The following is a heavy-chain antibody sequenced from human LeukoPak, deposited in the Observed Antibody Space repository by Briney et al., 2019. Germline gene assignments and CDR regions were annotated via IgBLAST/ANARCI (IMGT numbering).Heavy chain of an antibody. CDR3: ARGQVAATPDYGMDV. J-gene: IGHJ6*02. V-gene: IGHV1-8*01. D-gene: IGHD2-15*01. Sequence: ASVKVSCTASGYTFTSYDINWVRQATGQGLEWMGWMNPNSGNTGYAQKFQGRVTMTRNTSISTAYMELSSLRSEDTAVYYCARGQVAATPDYGMDVWGQGTTVTVSS. CDR2: MNPNSGNT. CDR1: GYTFTSYD.